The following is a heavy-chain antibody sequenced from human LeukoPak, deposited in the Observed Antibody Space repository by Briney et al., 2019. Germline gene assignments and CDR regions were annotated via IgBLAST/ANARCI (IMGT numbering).Heavy chain of an antibody. Sequence: GGSLRLSCAASGFTFSSCAMSWVRQAPGKGLEWVSGISGSGGSTYYADSVRGRFTISRDNSKNTLYLQMSSLRAEDTAVYYCAKRESPWNAFDIWGQGTMVTVSS. CDR3: AKRESPWNAFDI. CDR2: ISGSGGST. V-gene: IGHV3-23*01. J-gene: IGHJ3*02. CDR1: GFTFSSCA. D-gene: IGHD5-12*01.